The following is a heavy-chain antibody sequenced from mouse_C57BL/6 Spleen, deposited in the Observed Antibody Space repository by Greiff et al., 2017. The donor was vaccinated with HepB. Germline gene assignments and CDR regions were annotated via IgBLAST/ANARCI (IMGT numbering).Heavy chain of an antibody. CDR3: ARKGPDYGSTSFAY. CDR1: GYTFTSYW. Sequence: QVQLQQPGAELVKPGASVKMSCKASGYTFTSYWITWVKQRPGQGLEWIGDIYPGSGSTNYNEKFKSKATLTVDTSSSTAYMLLSSLTSEDSAVYYWARKGPDYGSTSFAYWGQGTLVTVSS. J-gene: IGHJ3*01. V-gene: IGHV1-55*01. CDR2: IYPGSGST. D-gene: IGHD1-1*01.